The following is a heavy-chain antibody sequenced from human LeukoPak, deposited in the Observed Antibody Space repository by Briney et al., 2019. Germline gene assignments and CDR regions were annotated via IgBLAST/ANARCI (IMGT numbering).Heavy chain of an antibody. CDR2: MNPNSGNT. V-gene: IGHV1-8*01. D-gene: IGHD3-16*02. J-gene: IGHJ4*02. Sequence: ASVRVSCKASGFTFTSHDYNWVRQATGQGLEWMGWMNPNSGNTGYAQKFQGRVTMTRDTSITTVYMELSSLTSEDTAVYYCARGDTFGGVIPQRSYFDYWGQGTLVTVSS. CDR3: ARGDTFGGVIPQRSYFDY. CDR1: GFTFTSHD.